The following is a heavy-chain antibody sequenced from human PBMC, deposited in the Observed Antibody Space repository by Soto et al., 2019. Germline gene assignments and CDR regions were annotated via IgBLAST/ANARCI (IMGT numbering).Heavy chain of an antibody. CDR1: GGSFSDYY. CDR3: ARVDCSSSSCPFDY. CDR2: IDHSGST. Sequence: SETLSLTCAVYGGSFSDYYWTWIRQPPGKGLEWIGEIDHSGSTNYNPSLKSRATISVDTSKNQFSLKLSSVTAADTAVYYCARVDCSSSSCPFDYWGQGTLVTVSS. V-gene: IGHV4-34*01. D-gene: IGHD2-2*01. J-gene: IGHJ4*02.